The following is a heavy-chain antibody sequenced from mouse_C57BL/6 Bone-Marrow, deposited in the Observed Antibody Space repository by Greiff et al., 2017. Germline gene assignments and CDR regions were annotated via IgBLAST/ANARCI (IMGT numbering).Heavy chain of an antibody. V-gene: IGHV7-3*01. CDR2: IRNKANGYTS. CDR1: GFTFTDYY. J-gene: IGHJ1*03. Sequence: EVKLVESGGGLVQPGGSLSLSCAASGFTFTDYYMSWVRQPPGKALEWFGFIRNKANGYTSEYSASVKGRFTISRDNSQSILYLQMIARRAEDSATYYCARIEWDSRGYFAVWGTGTTVTVSA. CDR3: ARIEWDSRGYFAV. D-gene: IGHD1-1*01.